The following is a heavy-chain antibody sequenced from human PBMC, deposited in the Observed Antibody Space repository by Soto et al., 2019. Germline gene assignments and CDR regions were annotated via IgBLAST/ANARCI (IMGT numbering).Heavy chain of an antibody. V-gene: IGHV2-70*01. CDR3: ARIVRSGYSYGYFDY. CDR1: GFSLSTRGMC. CDR2: IDWDDDK. Sequence: SGPTLVNPTQPLTLTCTFSGFSLSTRGMCVSWIRQPPGKALEWLALIDWDDDKYYSTSLKTRLTISKDTSKNQVVLTMTNMDPVETATYYCARIVRSGYSYGYFDYWGQGTLVTVSS. D-gene: IGHD5-18*01. J-gene: IGHJ4*02.